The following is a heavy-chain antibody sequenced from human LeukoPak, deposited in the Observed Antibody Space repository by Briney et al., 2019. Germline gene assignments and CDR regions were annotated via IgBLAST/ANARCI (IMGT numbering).Heavy chain of an antibody. Sequence: PGGSLRLSCAASGFTFGSYWMSWVRQAPGKGLEWVANIKQDGSEKYYVDSVKGRFTISRDNAKNSLYLQMNSLRAEDTAVYYCARAFEMATTDYWGQGTLVTVSS. CDR2: IKQDGSEK. CDR1: GFTFGSYW. V-gene: IGHV3-7*04. CDR3: ARAFEMATTDY. D-gene: IGHD5-24*01. J-gene: IGHJ4*02.